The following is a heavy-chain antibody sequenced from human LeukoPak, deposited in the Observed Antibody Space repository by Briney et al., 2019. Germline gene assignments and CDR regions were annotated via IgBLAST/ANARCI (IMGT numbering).Heavy chain of an antibody. J-gene: IGHJ3*02. CDR3: ARVAMYDAFDI. Sequence: GASVKVAFKASGYTFTSYDINWVRQAPGQGLEWMGWINPNSGGTNYAQKFQGRVTMTRDTSISTAYMELSRLRSDDTAVYYCARVAMYDAFDIWGQGTMVTVSS. D-gene: IGHD3-3*02. V-gene: IGHV1-2*02. CDR2: INPNSGGT. CDR1: GYTFTSYD.